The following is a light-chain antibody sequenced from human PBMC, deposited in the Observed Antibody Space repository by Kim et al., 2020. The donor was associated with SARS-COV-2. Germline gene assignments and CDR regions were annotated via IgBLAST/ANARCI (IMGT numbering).Light chain of an antibody. CDR1: QGFGSA. CDR3: QQFNSYPV. CDR2: DAS. J-gene: IGKJ2*01. V-gene: IGKV1-13*02. Sequence: AIQLTQSPSSLSASVGDRVTITCRASQGFGSALAWYQQKPGKAPKLLIYDASSLESGVPSRFSGSGSGTDFTLTISSLQPEDFATYYSQQFNSYPVFGQGTKLEI.